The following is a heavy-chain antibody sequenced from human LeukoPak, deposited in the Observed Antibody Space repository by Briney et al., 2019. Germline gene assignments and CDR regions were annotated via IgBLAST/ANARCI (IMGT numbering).Heavy chain of an antibody. D-gene: IGHD3-10*01. V-gene: IGHV3-30*02. CDR2: IRYDGSNK. CDR1: GFTFTNFA. J-gene: IGHJ4*02. Sequence: PGGSLRLSCAASGFTFTNFAVHWVRQAPGKGLEWVAFIRYDGSNKYYADSVKGRFTISRDNSKNTLYLQMNSLRAEDTAVYYCATYYYGSGSSYSSIDYWGQGTLVTVSS. CDR3: ATYYYGSGSSYSSIDY.